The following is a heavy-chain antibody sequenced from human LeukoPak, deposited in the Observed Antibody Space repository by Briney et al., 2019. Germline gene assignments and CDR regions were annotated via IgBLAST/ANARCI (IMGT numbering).Heavy chain of an antibody. J-gene: IGHJ4*02. V-gene: IGHV3-23*01. CDR1: GFSLSSYA. CDR2: TSSSDAGK. Sequence: PGGSLRLSCTVSGFSLSSYAMSWVRRAPGKGLEWVSATSSSDAGKYYADSVRGRFTISMDNSRNTMYLQMNSLRAEDAAVYYCAKAPVTSCRGAFCYPFDSWGQGTVVTVSS. CDR3: AKAPVTSCRGAFCYPFDS. D-gene: IGHD2-15*01.